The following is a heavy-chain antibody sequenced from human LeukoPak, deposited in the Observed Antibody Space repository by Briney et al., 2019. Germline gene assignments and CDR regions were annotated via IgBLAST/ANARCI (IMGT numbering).Heavy chain of an antibody. CDR2: IGSSSSYI. CDR1: GFTFSSYS. J-gene: IGHJ6*03. Sequence: PGGSLRLSCAASGFTFSSYSMNWVRQAPGMGLEWVSSIGSSSSYIYYADSVKGRFTISRDNAKNSLYLQMNSLRAEDTAVYYCARAGCSSTSCSPYYYYYYYMDVWGKGTTVTVSS. V-gene: IGHV3-21*01. D-gene: IGHD2-2*01. CDR3: ARAGCSSTSCSPYYYYYYYMDV.